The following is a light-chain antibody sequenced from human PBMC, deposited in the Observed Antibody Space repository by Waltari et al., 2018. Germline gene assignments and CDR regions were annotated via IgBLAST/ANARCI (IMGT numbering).Light chain of an antibody. CDR3: QRRSNSPRT. CDR2: DTS. CDR1: HSIANY. J-gene: IGKJ4*01. V-gene: IGKV3-11*01. Sequence: EIVLTQSPATLSLSPGERATLSCRASHSIANYLAGYHQSPGQAHRLLIYDTSNRATGIPARFSGSGYETDFTLTISSREPEDFGVYYGQRRSNSPRTFGGGTKVEIK.